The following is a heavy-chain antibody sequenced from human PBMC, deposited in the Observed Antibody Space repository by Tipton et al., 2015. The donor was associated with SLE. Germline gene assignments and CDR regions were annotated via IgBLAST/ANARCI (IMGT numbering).Heavy chain of an antibody. J-gene: IGHJ4*02. Sequence: TLSLTCTVSGGSISSSGYYWGWVRQPPGKGLEWIGDLFYSGDTYYNPSLKARITISKDTSKNHFSLNLPSVTAADTALYYCARGRTTSSFDYWGQGTLVTVSS. CDR1: GGSISSSGYY. CDR2: LFYSGDT. V-gene: IGHV4-39*07. CDR3: ARGRTTSSFDY. D-gene: IGHD6-6*01.